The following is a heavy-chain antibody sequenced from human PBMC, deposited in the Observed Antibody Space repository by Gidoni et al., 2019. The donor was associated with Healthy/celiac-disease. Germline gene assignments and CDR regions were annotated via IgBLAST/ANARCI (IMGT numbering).Heavy chain of an antibody. J-gene: IGHJ6*02. CDR1: GFTFSSSA. CDR2: ISYDGSNK. Sequence: QVQLVESGGGVVQPGRSLRLSCSASGFTFSSSAMHWFRQAPGKGLEWVAVISYDGSNKYDADSVKGRFTISRENSKNTLYLQMNSLRAEDTAVYYCARDRNDYVWGSYRHYYYGMDVWGQGTTVTVSS. CDR3: ARDRNDYVWGSYRHYYYGMDV. V-gene: IGHV3-30*01. D-gene: IGHD3-16*02.